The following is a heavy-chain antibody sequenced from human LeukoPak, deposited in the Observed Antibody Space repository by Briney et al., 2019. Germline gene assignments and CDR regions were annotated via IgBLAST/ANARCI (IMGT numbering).Heavy chain of an antibody. Sequence: PGGSLRLSCAASGFTFSSYAMSWVRQAPGKGLEWVASIKQDGSEEYYVDSVKGRFTISRDNVKNSLYLQMTGLRVEDTAVYYCTGEFGELQNGYYGMDVWGQGTTVTVSS. D-gene: IGHD3-10*01. CDR3: TGEFGELQNGYYGMDV. CDR1: GFTFSSYA. J-gene: IGHJ6*02. CDR2: IKQDGSEE. V-gene: IGHV3-7*01.